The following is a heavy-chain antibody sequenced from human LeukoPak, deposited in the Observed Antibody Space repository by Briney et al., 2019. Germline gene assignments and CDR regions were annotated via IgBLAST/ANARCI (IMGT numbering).Heavy chain of an antibody. J-gene: IGHJ5*02. V-gene: IGHV1-46*01. CDR1: GYTFTSYY. CDR2: INPSGGST. D-gene: IGHD3-22*01. CDR3: ARDRYYDSSGYLAGFDP. Sequence: GASVKVSCKASGYTFTSYYMHWVRQAPGQGLEWMGIINPSGGSTSYAQKFQGRVTMTRDMSTSTVYMELSSLRSEDTAVYYCARDRYYDSSGYLAGFDPWGQGTLVTVSS.